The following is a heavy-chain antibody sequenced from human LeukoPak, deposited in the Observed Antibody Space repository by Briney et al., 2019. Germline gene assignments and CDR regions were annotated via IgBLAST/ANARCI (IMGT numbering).Heavy chain of an antibody. D-gene: IGHD6-13*01. V-gene: IGHV4-34*01. CDR3: ASSTSWFDY. J-gene: IGHJ4*02. CDR2: INHSGST. CDR1: GGSFSGYY. Sequence: SETLSLTCAVYGGSFSGYYWSWIRQPPGKGLEWIGEINHSGSTNYNPSLKSRVTITVDTSKHQCSLKLSSVTAADTAVYYCASSTSWFDYWGQGTLVTVSS.